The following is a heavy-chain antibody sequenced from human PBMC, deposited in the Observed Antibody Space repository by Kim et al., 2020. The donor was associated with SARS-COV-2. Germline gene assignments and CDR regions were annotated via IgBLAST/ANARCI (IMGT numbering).Heavy chain of an antibody. Sequence: GGSLRLSSAASGFTFSSYWMSWVRQAPGKGLEWVANIKQDGSEKYYVDSVKGRFTISRDNAKNSLYLQMNSLRAEDTAVYYCERVGSGWSNWFDPWGQGTLVTVSS. V-gene: IGHV3-7*01. D-gene: IGHD6-19*01. CDR3: ERVGSGWSNWFDP. CDR1: GFTFSSYW. CDR2: IKQDGSEK. J-gene: IGHJ5*02.